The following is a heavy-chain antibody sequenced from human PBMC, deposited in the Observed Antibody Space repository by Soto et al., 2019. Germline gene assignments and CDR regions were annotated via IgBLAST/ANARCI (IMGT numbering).Heavy chain of an antibody. J-gene: IGHJ4*01. V-gene: IGHV3-23*01. D-gene: IGHD3-10*01. CDR1: GVTFSSYA. Sequence: AGCLGLSCSASGVTFSSYAMSWVRQAPGKGLEWVSAISGSGGSTYYADSVKGRFTTSRDNAKNSLYLQMDSLRAEDTAVYYCATDSGYGSGSSVNHYLDYWGHGTLVTVS. CDR3: ATDSGYGSGSSVNHYLDY. CDR2: ISGSGGST.